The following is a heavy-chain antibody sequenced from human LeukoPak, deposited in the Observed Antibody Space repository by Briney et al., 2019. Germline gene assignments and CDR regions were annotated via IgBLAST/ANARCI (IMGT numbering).Heavy chain of an antibody. D-gene: IGHD6-19*01. CDR3: ARVGSSGWYYAEYFQH. V-gene: IGHV1-46*01. CDR2: INPSGGST. Sequence: WXRQAPGXXXXXXGIINPSGGSTSYAQKFQGRVTMTRDTSTSTVYMELSSLRSEDTAVYYCARVGSSGWYYAEYFQHWGQGTLVTVSS. J-gene: IGHJ1*01.